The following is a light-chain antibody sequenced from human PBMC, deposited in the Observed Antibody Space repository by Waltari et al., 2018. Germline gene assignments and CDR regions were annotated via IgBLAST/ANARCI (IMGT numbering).Light chain of an antibody. CDR3: AAWDDSLSGWV. CDR1: SSNIGSDY. V-gene: IGLV1-47*01. CDR2: RDN. J-gene: IGLJ3*02. Sequence: VTISCSGSSSNIGSDYVYWYQQLPGTAPKLLIYRDNQRPSGVPDRFSGSNSGTSASLAISGLRSEDEADYYCAAWDDSLSGWVFGGGTKLTVL.